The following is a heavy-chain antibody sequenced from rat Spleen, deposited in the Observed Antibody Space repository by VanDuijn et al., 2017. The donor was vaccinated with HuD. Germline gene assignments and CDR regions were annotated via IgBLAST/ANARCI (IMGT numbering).Heavy chain of an antibody. Sequence: EVQLVESGGGLVQPGRSLKLSCAASGFTFSNYAMAWVRQAPTKGLEWVASLTDSGSSTYYRDSVKGRFTISRDNARSTLYLQMDSLRSKDTATYYCTTGVYWGQGVMVTVSS. V-gene: IGHV5-27*01. CDR3: TTGVY. J-gene: IGHJ2*01. CDR2: LTDSGSST. CDR1: GFTFSNYA.